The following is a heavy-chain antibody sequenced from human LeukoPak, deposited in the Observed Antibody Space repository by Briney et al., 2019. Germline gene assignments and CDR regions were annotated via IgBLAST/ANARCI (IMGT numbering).Heavy chain of an antibody. CDR2: INPNSGGT. CDR1: GYTFGGYY. Sequence: GASVKVSCKASGYTFGGYYMHWVRQAPGQGLEWMGWINPNSGGTNYAQKFQGRVTMTRDTSISTAYMELSRLRSDDTAVYYCASATLRCSGGSCYEMDVWGKGTTVTVSS. V-gene: IGHV1-2*02. CDR3: ASATLRCSGGSCYEMDV. J-gene: IGHJ6*04. D-gene: IGHD2-15*01.